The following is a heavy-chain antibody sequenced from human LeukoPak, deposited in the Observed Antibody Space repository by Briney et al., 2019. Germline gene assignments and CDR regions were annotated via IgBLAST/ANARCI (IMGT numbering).Heavy chain of an antibody. Sequence: SETLSLTCTVSGGSISSYYWSWIRQPPGKGLEWIGYIYYSGSTNYNPSLKSRVTISVDTSKNQFSLKLSSVTAADTAVYYRARQSRTYYYDSSGPDYGMDVWGQGTTVTVSS. CDR2: IYYSGST. V-gene: IGHV4-59*08. CDR1: GGSISSYY. D-gene: IGHD3-22*01. CDR3: ARQSRTYYYDSSGPDYGMDV. J-gene: IGHJ6*02.